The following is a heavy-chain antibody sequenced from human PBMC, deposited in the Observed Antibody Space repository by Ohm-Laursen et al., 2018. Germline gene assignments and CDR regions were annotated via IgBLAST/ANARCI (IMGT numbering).Heavy chain of an antibody. V-gene: IGHV3-11*01. Sequence: SLRLSCTAFGFTFSDNYMSWIRQAPGKGLEWISYISSSSTTIYYADSVKGRFTISRDNAKNSLYLQMNSLRAEDTAVYYCAIGSMWYVSWGPGTLVTVSS. CDR2: ISSSSTTI. J-gene: IGHJ5*01. CDR3: AIGSMWYVS. D-gene: IGHD6-13*01. CDR1: GFTFSDNY.